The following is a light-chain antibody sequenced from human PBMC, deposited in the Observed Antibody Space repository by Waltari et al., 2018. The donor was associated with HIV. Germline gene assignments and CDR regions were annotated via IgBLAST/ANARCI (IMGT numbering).Light chain of an antibody. J-gene: IGLJ2*01. Sequence: QSALTPPPSVSGAPGQSVTIPCSGRNSNIWAGFDVPWYQQVPGTAPRLLIYDNNNRPSGVPDRFSGSNSGTSASLAINGLQSEDEADYYCQSYDSRLSGSVVFGGGTKVTVL. CDR3: QSYDSRLSGSVV. CDR1: NSNIWAGFD. CDR2: DNN. V-gene: IGLV1-40*01.